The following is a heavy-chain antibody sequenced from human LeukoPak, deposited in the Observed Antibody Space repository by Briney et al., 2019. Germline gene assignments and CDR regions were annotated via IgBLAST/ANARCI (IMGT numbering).Heavy chain of an antibody. CDR3: AKSNGYGLIDI. CDR2: IYHSGST. CDR1: GYSISSGYY. V-gene: IGHV4-38-2*02. Sequence: PSETLSLTCTVSGYSISSGYYWGWIRQPPGKGLEWIGRIYHSGSTYYNPSLKSRVTISLDTSRNQFSLKLNSVTAADTAVYYCAKSNGYGLIDIWGQGTVVTVSS. J-gene: IGHJ3*02. D-gene: IGHD3-22*01.